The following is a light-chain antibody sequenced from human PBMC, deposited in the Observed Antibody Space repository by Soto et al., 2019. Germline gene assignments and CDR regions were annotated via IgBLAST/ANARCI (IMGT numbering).Light chain of an antibody. V-gene: IGLV1-44*01. CDR2: NDN. Sequence: QSVLTQPPSASGTPGQRVTISCSGSSSNIGSTSVNWYQQLPGTAPKLLIYNDNQWPSGVPDRFSGSRSGTSASLAISGLQSEDEADYYCSSYTDDNTWIFGGGTKLTVL. J-gene: IGLJ2*01. CDR1: SSNIGSTS. CDR3: SSYTDDNTWI.